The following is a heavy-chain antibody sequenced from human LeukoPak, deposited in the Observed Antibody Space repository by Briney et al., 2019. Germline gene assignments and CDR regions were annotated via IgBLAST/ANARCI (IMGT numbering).Heavy chain of an antibody. CDR3: ARLTGDTGFGYYYMDV. Sequence: PSETLSLNCDVYGGPFRGYYRSLNRQPAGKGLELIGRIYTSGSTNYNPSLKSRVTMSVDTSKNQFSLKLSSVTAADTAVYYCARLTGDTGFGYYYMDVWGKGTTVTISS. CDR2: IYTSGST. J-gene: IGHJ6*03. CDR1: GGPFRGYY. D-gene: IGHD3-10*01. V-gene: IGHV4-59*10.